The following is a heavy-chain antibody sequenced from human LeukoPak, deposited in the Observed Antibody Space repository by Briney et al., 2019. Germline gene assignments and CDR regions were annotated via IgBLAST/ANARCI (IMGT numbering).Heavy chain of an antibody. CDR2: INPNSGGT. CDR3: ARAKSIFGVANDAFDI. V-gene: IGHV1-2*02. D-gene: IGHD3-3*01. J-gene: IGHJ3*02. Sequence: ASVKVSCKASGYTFTGYYMHWVRQAPGQGLEWMGWINPNSGGTNYAQKFQGRVTMTRDTSISTAYMELSRLRSDDTAVYYCARAKSIFGVANDAFDIWGQGTMATVSS. CDR1: GYTFTGYY.